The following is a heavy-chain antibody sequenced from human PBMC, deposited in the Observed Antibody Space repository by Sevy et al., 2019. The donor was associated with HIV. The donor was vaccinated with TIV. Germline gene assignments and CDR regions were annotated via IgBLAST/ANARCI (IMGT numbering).Heavy chain of an antibody. D-gene: IGHD3-22*01. Sequence: ASVKVSCKVSGYTLTELSMHWVRQAPGKGLEWMGGFDPEDGETIYAQKFQGRVTMTVDTSTDTAYMELSSLRSEDTAVYYCAKIRGYYSGLYYYYGMDVWGQGTTVTVSS. CDR1: GYTLTELS. CDR2: FDPEDGET. CDR3: AKIRGYYSGLYYYYGMDV. J-gene: IGHJ6*02. V-gene: IGHV1-24*01.